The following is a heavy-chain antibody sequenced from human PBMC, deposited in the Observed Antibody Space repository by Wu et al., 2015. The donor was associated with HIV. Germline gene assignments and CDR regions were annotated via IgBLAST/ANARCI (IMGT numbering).Heavy chain of an antibody. Sequence: QVQLVQSGAEVKEPGASVKVSCKTSGYDFSGSYMHWVRQAPGQGLEWMGWINPDIGGTKYEQKFQGRVTMTRDTSISGVYMELSRLRSDDTAVYFCARVRTHSSGWPHNWFDPGAREPWSPSPQ. CDR3: ARVRTHSSGWPHNWFDP. V-gene: IGHV1-2*02. J-gene: IGHJ5*02. CDR1: GYDFSGSY. D-gene: IGHD6-19*01. CDR2: INPDIGGT.